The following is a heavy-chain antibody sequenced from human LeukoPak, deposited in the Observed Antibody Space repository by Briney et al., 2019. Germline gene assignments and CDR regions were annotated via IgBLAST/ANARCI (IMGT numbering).Heavy chain of an antibody. V-gene: IGHV4-39*07. CDR2: IYYSGNT. D-gene: IGHD6-19*01. CDR3: ARDYTMAGAYFDY. CDR1: GGSISSSTYY. J-gene: IGHJ4*02. Sequence: PSETLSLTCTVSGGSISSSTYYWGWIRQPPEKGLEWIGSIYYSGNTYYNPSLQSRITISVDTSKNQFSLKLSSVTAADTAVYYCARDYTMAGAYFDYWGQGILVTVSS.